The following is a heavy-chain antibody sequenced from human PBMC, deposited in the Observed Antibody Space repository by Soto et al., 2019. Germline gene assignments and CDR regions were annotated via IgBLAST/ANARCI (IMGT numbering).Heavy chain of an antibody. CDR2: INSDGSST. D-gene: IGHD6-19*01. CDR1: GFTFSSYW. V-gene: IGHV3-74*01. Sequence: HPGGSLRLSCAASGFTFSSYWMHWVRQAPGKGLVWVSRINSDGSSTSYADSVKGRFTISRDNAKNTLYLQMNSLRAEDTAVYYCARDQEQWLIPYYYYYGMDVWGQGTTVTVSS. CDR3: ARDQEQWLIPYYYYYGMDV. J-gene: IGHJ6*02.